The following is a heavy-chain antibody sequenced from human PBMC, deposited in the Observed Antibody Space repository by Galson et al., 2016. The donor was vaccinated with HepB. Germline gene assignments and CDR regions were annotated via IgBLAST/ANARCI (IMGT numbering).Heavy chain of an antibody. J-gene: IGHJ2*01. Sequence: SLRLSCAASGFSFGDADMHWVRQAPGKGLEWVAVLSYDDNNYYYADSVKGRFTISRDNSKNTLYLQMESLRAEDTAVYYCAKERDFPPSHWFLDLWGRGTLVTVSS. CDR3: AKERDFPPSHWFLDL. V-gene: IGHV3-30-3*01. CDR1: GFSFGDAD. CDR2: LSYDDNNY. D-gene: IGHD3-3*01.